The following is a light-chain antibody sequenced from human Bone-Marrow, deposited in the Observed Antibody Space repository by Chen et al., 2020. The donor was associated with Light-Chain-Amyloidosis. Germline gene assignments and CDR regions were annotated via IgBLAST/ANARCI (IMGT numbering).Light chain of an antibody. Sequence: SYVLTQPPSVSVAPGQTATLACGGNNIGSTSVHWYQQTPGQAPLLVVYDDSDRPSGIPERFSGSKSGTSATLAITGLQTGDEGDYYCGTWDSSLSAWVFGGGTKLSVL. V-gene: IGLV3-21*02. CDR2: DDS. CDR1: NIGSTS. CDR3: GTWDSSLSAWV. J-gene: IGLJ3*02.